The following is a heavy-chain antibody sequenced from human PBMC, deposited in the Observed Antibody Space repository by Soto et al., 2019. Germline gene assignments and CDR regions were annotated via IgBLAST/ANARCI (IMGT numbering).Heavy chain of an antibody. CDR1: GYTFTGYY. CDR2: INPNSGGT. Sequence: SVKVSCKASGYTFTGYYMHWVRQAPGQGLECMGWINPNSGGTNYAQKFQGRATMTRDTSISTAYMELSRLRSDDTAVYYCARGLMVYARAPYSSGSWGYWGQGTLVTVSS. CDR3: ARGLMVYARAPYSSGSWGY. V-gene: IGHV1-2*02. D-gene: IGHD2-8*01. J-gene: IGHJ4*02.